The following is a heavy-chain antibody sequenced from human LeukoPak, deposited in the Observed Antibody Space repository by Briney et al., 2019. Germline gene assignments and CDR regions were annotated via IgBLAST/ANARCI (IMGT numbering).Heavy chain of an antibody. Sequence: PGGSLRLSCAASGFTFSSYAMSWVRQAPGKGLEWVSAISGSGGSTYYADSVKGRFTISRDNSENTLYLQMNSLRAEDTAVYYCAKDYYDSSSTYYFDYWGQGTLVTVSS. J-gene: IGHJ4*02. D-gene: IGHD3-22*01. CDR3: AKDYYDSSSTYYFDY. CDR2: ISGSGGST. V-gene: IGHV3-23*01. CDR1: GFTFSSYA.